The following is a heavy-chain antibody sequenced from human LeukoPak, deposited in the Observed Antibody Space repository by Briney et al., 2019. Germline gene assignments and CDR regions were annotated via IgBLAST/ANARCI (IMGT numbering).Heavy chain of an antibody. CDR2: IYPGDSDT. Sequence: GESLKISCKGSGYSFTSYWIAWVRQMPEKGLDWMGIIYPGDSDTRYSPSFQGQVTISADKSISTAYLQWSSLKASDTAMYYCARGAYSSSGGPREFDYWGQGTLVTVSS. V-gene: IGHV5-51*01. CDR1: GYSFTSYW. CDR3: ARGAYSSSGGPREFDY. J-gene: IGHJ4*02. D-gene: IGHD6-13*01.